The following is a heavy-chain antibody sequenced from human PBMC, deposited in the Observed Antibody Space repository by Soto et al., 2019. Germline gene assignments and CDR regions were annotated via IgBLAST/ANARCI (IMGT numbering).Heavy chain of an antibody. CDR3: AKDMTTVTPPY. CDR1: GFTFSSYG. CDR2: ISYDGSNK. D-gene: IGHD4-17*01. J-gene: IGHJ4*02. Sequence: QVQLVESGGGVVQPGRSLRLSCAASGFTFSSYGMHWVRQAPGKGLEWVAVISYDGSNKYYADSVKGRFTISRDNSKNTLYLQMNSLRAEDTAVYYWAKDMTTVTPPYWGQGTLVTVSS. V-gene: IGHV3-30*18.